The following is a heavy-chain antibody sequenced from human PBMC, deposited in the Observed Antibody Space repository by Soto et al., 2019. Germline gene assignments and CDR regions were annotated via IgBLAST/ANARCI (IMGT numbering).Heavy chain of an antibody. V-gene: IGHV1-69*01. CDR2: IIPILDTT. CDR3: ASGGTTVNRRFDF. CDR1: GGTSSSYA. D-gene: IGHD1-1*01. J-gene: IGHJ4*02. Sequence: QVQVVQSGAEVKKPGSSVRVSCKASGGTSSSYAITWMRQAPGQGLEWMGGIIPILDTTDYAQKFQGRVTFTADESTSTVYIELTSLTSEDTAVHYCASGGTTVNRRFDFWGQGTLVTVSS.